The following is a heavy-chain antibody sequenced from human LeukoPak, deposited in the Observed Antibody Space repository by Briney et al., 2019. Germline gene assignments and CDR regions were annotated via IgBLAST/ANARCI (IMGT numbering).Heavy chain of an antibody. V-gene: IGHV4-59*08. Sequence: SETLSLTCTVSGGSVNRYYWSWVRQPLGEGLEWIAYIYSNGDANYNSSLKTRATISIDTSKNQFSLRLNSVTAADTAVYFCARFSMYYDSSVHYLDYWGQGILVTVSS. D-gene: IGHD3-22*01. CDR1: GGSVNRYY. J-gene: IGHJ4*02. CDR2: IYSNGDA. CDR3: ARFSMYYDSSVHYLDY.